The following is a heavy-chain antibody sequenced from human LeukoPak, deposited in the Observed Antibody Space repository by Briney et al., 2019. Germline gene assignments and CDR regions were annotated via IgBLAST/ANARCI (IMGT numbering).Heavy chain of an antibody. J-gene: IGHJ4*02. Sequence: GGSLRLSCAASGFTFSSYAMSWVRQAPGKGLEWVSAISGSGGSTYYADSVKGRFTISRDNSKNTPYLQMNGLRAEDTAVYYCAREVVPAAMESRDYWGQGTLVTVSS. D-gene: IGHD2-2*01. V-gene: IGHV3-23*01. CDR1: GFTFSSYA. CDR2: ISGSGGST. CDR3: AREVVPAAMESRDY.